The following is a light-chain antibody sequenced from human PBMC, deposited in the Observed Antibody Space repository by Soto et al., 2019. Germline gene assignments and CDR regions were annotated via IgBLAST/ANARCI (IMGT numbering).Light chain of an antibody. CDR3: QQRSNWPPLT. CDR1: QSVSSY. J-gene: IGKJ4*01. CDR2: DAS. Sequence: EIVLTQSPATLSLSPGERATLSCRASQSVSSYLAWYQQKPGQAPRLLIYDASNRATGIPARFSGSGSGTDFTLTISSLEPEDFAVYYCQQRSNWPPLTFGGGTKGEI. V-gene: IGKV3-11*01.